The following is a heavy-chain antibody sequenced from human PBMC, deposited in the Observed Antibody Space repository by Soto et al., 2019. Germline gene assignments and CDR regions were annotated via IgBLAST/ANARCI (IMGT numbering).Heavy chain of an antibody. D-gene: IGHD4-17*01. J-gene: IGHJ4*02. CDR1: GGSVSSCSYY. CDR2: IYYSGST. Sequence: PSETLSLTCTVSGGSVSSCSYYWSWIRQPPGKGLEWIGYIYYSGSTNYNPSLKSRVTISVDTSKNQFSLKLSSVTAADTAVYYCARDYGVGYFDYWGQGTLVTVSS. CDR3: ARDYGVGYFDY. V-gene: IGHV4-61*01.